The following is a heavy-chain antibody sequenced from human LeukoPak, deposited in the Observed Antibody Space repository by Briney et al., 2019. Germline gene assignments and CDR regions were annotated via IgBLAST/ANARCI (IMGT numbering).Heavy chain of an antibody. CDR2: IGGTGGDT. CDR1: RYTFCDFV. D-gene: IGHD5-24*01. J-gene: IGHJ3*02. CDR3: VKGERARDDRYDAGDI. V-gene: IGHV3-23*01. Sequence: GGSLRLSCAPSRYTFCDFVLCSVSQAPGKGLEWVSTIGGTGGDTYYADSVKGRFTISRDNSKNTLYLQMISLRAEDTAVYYCVKGERARDDRYDAGDIWGQGTKVTVSS.